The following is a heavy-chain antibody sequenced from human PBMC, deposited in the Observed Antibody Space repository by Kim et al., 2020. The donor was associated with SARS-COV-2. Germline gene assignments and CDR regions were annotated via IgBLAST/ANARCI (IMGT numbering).Heavy chain of an antibody. J-gene: IGHJ4*02. Sequence: GGSLRLSCAASGFTVSSNYMSWVRQAPGKGLEWVSVIYSGGSTYYADSVKGRFTISRDNSKNTLYLQMNSLRAEDTAVYYCARDLSGQLWLRYWGQGTLVTVSS. CDR2: IYSGGST. D-gene: IGHD5-18*01. CDR3: ARDLSGQLWLRY. CDR1: GFTVSSNY. V-gene: IGHV3-53*01.